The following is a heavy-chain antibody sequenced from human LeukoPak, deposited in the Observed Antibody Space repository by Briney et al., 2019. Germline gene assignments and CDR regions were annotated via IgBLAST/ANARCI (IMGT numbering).Heavy chain of an antibody. CDR1: GFTFSSFA. J-gene: IGHJ4*02. CDR3: ARDRSRNYSCDY. Sequence: GGSLRLSCAASGFTFSSFAMSWVRQTPGQGLEWVSTISGSGGSTYYADSVKGRFTISRDNSKTTLYLQMSSLRTEDTAVYYCARDRSRNYSCDYWGQGTLVSVSS. CDR2: ISGSGGST. D-gene: IGHD2-2*01. V-gene: IGHV3-23*01.